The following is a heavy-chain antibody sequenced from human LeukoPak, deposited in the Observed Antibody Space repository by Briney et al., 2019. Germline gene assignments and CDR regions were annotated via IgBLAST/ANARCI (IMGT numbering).Heavy chain of an antibody. CDR1: GYTFTGYY. D-gene: IGHD3-3*01. J-gene: IGHJ3*02. Sequence: GASVKVSCKASGYTFTGYYMHWARQAPGQGLEWMGWINPNSGGTNYAQKFQGRVTMTRDTSISTAYMELSRLRSDDTAVYYCARATTLLEGSGYYHDAFDIWGQGTMVTASS. CDR2: INPNSGGT. V-gene: IGHV1-2*02. CDR3: ARATTLLEGSGYYHDAFDI.